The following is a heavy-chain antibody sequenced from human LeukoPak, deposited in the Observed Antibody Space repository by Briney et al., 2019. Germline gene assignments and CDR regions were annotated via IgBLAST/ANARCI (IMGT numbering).Heavy chain of an antibody. J-gene: IGHJ4*02. D-gene: IGHD3-16*01. Sequence: GGSLRLSCATSGFTFSSSPMNWVRQAPGKGLEWVSSISSGSSYIYYADSVRGRFTISRDNAKNTLYLRMDSLRAEDTAVYYCARDMNPTVFDFWGQGTLVTVSS. CDR1: GFTFSSSP. CDR2: ISSGSSYI. CDR3: ARDMNPTVFDF. V-gene: IGHV3-21*01.